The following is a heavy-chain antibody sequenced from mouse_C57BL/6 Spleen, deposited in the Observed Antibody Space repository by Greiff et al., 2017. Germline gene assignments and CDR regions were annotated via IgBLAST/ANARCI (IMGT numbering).Heavy chain of an antibody. Sequence: QVQLKQPGAELVRPGSSVKLSCKASGYTFTSYWMHWVKQRPIQGLEWIGNIDPSDSETHYNQKFKDKATLTVDKSSSTAYMQLSSLTSEDSAVYYCARVGITRGYFDVWGTGTTVTVSS. CDR1: GYTFTSYW. D-gene: IGHD2-4*01. CDR2: IDPSDSET. J-gene: IGHJ1*03. CDR3: ARVGITRGYFDV. V-gene: IGHV1-52*01.